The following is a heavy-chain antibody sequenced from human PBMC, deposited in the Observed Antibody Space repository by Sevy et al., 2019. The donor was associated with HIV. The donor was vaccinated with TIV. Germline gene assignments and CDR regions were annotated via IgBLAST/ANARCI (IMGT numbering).Heavy chain of an antibody. CDR1: EFTFSSHA. Sequence: GGSLRLSCAASEFTFSSHAVSWVRQAPGKGLEWVSAISGNGENTHYADSVRRRFTISRDNFKNTLYLQMSTLRAEDTGLYYCARDGRGISAFDIWGQGTMVTVSS. J-gene: IGHJ3*02. D-gene: IGHD3-3*02. CDR2: ISGNGENT. V-gene: IGHV3-23*01. CDR3: ARDGRGISAFDI.